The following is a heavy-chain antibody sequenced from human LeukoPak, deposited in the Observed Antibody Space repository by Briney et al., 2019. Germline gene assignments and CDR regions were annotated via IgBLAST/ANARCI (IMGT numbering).Heavy chain of an antibody. J-gene: IGHJ4*02. CDR1: GDSIISGGYS. CDR2: IYSSGST. D-gene: IGHD5-12*01. CDR3: ARGAYGGYVFPEV. V-gene: IGHV4-30-4*07. Sequence: PSETLSLTCDVSGDSIISGGYSWSWIRQPPGKGLELIGYIYSSGSTHYNRSLKSRITISVDTSKNQFSLTLSSVTAADTAVYYCARGAYGGYVFPEVWGQGTLVTVSS.